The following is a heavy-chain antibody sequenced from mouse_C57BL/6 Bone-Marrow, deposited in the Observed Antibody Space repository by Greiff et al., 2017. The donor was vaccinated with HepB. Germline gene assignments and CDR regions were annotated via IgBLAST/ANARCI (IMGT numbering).Heavy chain of an antibody. CDR3: AREGYYYGTPWFAY. Sequence: VKLMESGPELVKPGASVKISCKASGYSFTSYYIHWVKQRPGQGLEWIGWIYPGSGNTKYNEKFKGKATLTADTSSSTAYMQLSSLTSEDSAVYYCAREGYYYGTPWFAYWGQGTLVTVSA. CDR1: GYSFTSYY. J-gene: IGHJ3*01. D-gene: IGHD1-1*01. V-gene: IGHV1-66*01. CDR2: IYPGSGNT.